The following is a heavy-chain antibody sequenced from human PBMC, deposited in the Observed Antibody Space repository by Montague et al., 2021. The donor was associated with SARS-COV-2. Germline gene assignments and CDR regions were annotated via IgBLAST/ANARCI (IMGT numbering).Heavy chain of an antibody. J-gene: IGHJ4*02. V-gene: IGHV3-11*03. D-gene: IGHD4-17*01. CDR2: LSATTGYT. Sequence: SLSLSCAASGFTFRDYYMGWIRQAPGKGLEWISYLSATTGYTNNADSVKGRFTISRDNAKNSLFLYMNSLRAEDTAVYYCARMDYGDPNSGYYFDNWGLGTPVTVSS. CDR1: GFTFRDYY. CDR3: ARMDYGDPNSGYYFDN.